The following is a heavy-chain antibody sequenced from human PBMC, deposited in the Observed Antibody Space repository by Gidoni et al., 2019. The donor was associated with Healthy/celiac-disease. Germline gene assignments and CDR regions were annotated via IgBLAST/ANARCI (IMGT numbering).Heavy chain of an antibody. CDR1: GGSFSGYY. D-gene: IGHD3-16*01. V-gene: IGHV4-34*01. CDR3: ARGGPRGEDY. Sequence: QVQLQQWGAGLLKPSETLSLTCAVYGGSFSGYYWSWIRQPPGKGLEWIGEINHSESTNYNPSLKSRVTISVDTSKNQFSLKLSSVTAADTAVYYCARGGPRGEDYWGQGTLVTVSS. CDR2: INHSEST. J-gene: IGHJ4*02.